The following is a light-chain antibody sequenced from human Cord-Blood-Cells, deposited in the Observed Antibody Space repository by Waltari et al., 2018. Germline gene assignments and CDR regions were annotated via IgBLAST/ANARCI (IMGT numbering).Light chain of an antibody. Sequence: QSALTQPASVSGSPGQSITISCTGTSSDVGSYNLVSWYQKHPCKAPKLMIYEGSKRPSGVSKRLSGSKSGNTASLTISGLQDEDGADYYCCSYAGSSTLVFGGGTKLTVL. J-gene: IGLJ3*02. CDR2: EGS. CDR3: CSYAGSSTLV. CDR1: SSDVGSYNL. V-gene: IGLV2-23*01.